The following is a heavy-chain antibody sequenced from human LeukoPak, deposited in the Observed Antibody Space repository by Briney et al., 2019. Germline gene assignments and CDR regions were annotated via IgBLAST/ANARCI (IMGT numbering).Heavy chain of an antibody. CDR2: ISSRGSTI. CDR1: GFTFNNNE. D-gene: IGHD4-23*01. V-gene: IGHV3-48*03. CDR3: ARGFYGGNYLDS. J-gene: IGHJ4*02. Sequence: GGSLRLPCAVSGFTFNNNEMHWVRQPPGKALQWLLYISSRGSTIYYADSAKGRFPIYRHNAKSTLYLQMNSLRAEDTAVYYCARGFYGGNYLDSWGQGTLVTVSS.